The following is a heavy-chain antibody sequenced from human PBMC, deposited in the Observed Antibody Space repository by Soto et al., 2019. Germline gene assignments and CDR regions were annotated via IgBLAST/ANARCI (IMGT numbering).Heavy chain of an antibody. Sequence: SQTLSLTCAISGDSVSTNSAAWNWIRQSPSRGLEWLGRTYYRSKWYNDYAVSVKSRITINPDTSRNQFSLQLNSVTPEDTAVYFCSREGITGTSWWFDPWGQGTLVTVS. V-gene: IGHV6-1*01. CDR2: TYYRSKWYN. CDR3: SREGITGTSWWFDP. D-gene: IGHD1-7*01. J-gene: IGHJ5*02. CDR1: GDSVSTNSAA.